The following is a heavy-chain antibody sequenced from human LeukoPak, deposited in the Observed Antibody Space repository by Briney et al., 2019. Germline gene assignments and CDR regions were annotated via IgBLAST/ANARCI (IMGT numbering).Heavy chain of an antibody. CDR3: AKVFSEPRDYYDSSGSSDY. Sequence: GESLRLSCAASGFTFDDYAMHWVRQAPGKGQEWVSLISGDGGSTYYADSVKGRFTISRDNSKNSLYLQMNSLRTEGTALYYCAKVFSEPRDYYDSSGSSDYWGQGTLVTVSS. CDR2: ISGDGGST. CDR1: GFTFDDYA. V-gene: IGHV3-43*02. J-gene: IGHJ4*02. D-gene: IGHD3-22*01.